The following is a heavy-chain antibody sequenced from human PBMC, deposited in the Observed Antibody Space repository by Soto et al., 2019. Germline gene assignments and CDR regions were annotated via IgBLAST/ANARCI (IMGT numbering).Heavy chain of an antibody. CDR2: ISYDGSNK. J-gene: IGHJ6*01. CDR1: GFTFSSYG. CDR3: AKLPALAREYCSSTSCPPLSYYYYGMDV. V-gene: IGHV3-30*18. D-gene: IGHD2-2*01. Sequence: QVQLVESGGGVVQPGRSLRLSCAASGFTFSSYGMHWVRQAPGKGLEWVAVISYDGSNKYYADSVKGRFTISRDNSKNTLYLQMNSLRAEDTAVYYCAKLPALAREYCSSTSCPPLSYYYYGMDVW.